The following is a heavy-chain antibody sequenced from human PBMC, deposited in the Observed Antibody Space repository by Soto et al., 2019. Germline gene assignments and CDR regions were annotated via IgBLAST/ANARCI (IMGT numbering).Heavy chain of an antibody. J-gene: IGHJ4*02. V-gene: IGHV4-31*03. CDR1: GGSISSGGYY. CDR2: IYYSGST. CDR3: ARSHSSRNYYDSSGYYSEKVDYFDY. Sequence: QVQLQESGPGLVKPSQTLSLTCTVSGGSISSGGYYWSWIRQHPGKGLEWIGYIYYSGSTYYNPSLKSRVTISVDTSKNQFSLELSSVTAADTAVYYCARSHSSRNYYDSSGYYSEKVDYFDYWGQGTLVTVSS. D-gene: IGHD3-22*01.